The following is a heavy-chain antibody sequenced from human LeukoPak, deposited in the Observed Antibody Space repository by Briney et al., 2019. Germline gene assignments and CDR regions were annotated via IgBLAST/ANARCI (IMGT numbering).Heavy chain of an antibody. J-gene: IGHJ4*02. CDR1: GFTFSSYA. Sequence: GGSLRLSCAASGFTFSSYAMSWVRQAPGKGLEWVSYIGSSLSTIYYADSVKGRFTISRDNAKNLLYLQMKSLRAEDTAVYYCARDLGIEAVWGQGTLVTVSS. V-gene: IGHV3-48*01. D-gene: IGHD6-13*01. CDR3: ARDLGIEAV. CDR2: IGSSLSTI.